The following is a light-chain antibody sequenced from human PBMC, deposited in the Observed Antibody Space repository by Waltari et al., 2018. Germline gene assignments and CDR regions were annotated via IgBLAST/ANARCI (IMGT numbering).Light chain of an antibody. Sequence: EIFLTQSPATLSVSAGERAALSCRASQSVGTSLAWYQHRAGQAPRLLIYDASKRAAGIPGRFSGRGSGTDFTLVIDTLEPEDVAVYYCQQRNTWPRTFGQGTKVEI. CDR3: QQRNTWPRT. V-gene: IGKV3-11*01. CDR1: QSVGTS. J-gene: IGKJ1*01. CDR2: DAS.